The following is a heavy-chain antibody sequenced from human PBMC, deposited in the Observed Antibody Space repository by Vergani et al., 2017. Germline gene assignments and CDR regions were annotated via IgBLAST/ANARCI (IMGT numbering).Heavy chain of an antibody. CDR3: ARERYRDEASTGYRLEGMDI. CDR2: INSTGST. J-gene: IGHJ6*02. CDR1: GFTFSTYS. D-gene: IGHD3-9*01. V-gene: IGHV4-59*01. Sequence: VQLLESGGGLVQPGGSLRLSCAASGFTFSTYSMSWVRQAPGKGLEWIGYINSTGSTNYNPALNSGVTMSVDTSKNQFSLKLRSMTAADTAVYFCARERYRDEASTGYRLEGMDIWGQGTTVTISS.